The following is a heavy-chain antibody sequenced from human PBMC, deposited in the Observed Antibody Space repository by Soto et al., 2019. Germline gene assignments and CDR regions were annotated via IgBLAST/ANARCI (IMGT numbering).Heavy chain of an antibody. CDR1: GFTFSSYS. V-gene: IGHV3-21*01. CDR3: AREENYYYYMDV. CDR2: ISSSSSYI. Sequence: GGSLRLSCAASGFTFSSYSMNWVRQAPGKGLEWVSSISSSSSYIYYADSVKGRFTISRDNAKNSLYLQMNSLRAEDTAVYYCAREENYYYYMDVWGKGTTVTVSS. J-gene: IGHJ6*03.